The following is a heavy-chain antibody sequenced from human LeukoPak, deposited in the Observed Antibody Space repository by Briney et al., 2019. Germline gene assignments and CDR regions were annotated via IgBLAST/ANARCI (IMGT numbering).Heavy chain of an antibody. D-gene: IGHD2-21*01. CDR3: AREYSRSVVAGSRPDL. CDR2: MYYRGTT. V-gene: IGHV4-39*02. Sequence: PSETLSLTCSVSGGSISSSSYHWGWIRQSPGKGLEWIGSMYYRGTTYENSSLRSRLTLSIDTSNNQFSLKLTSVTAADTAVYFCAREYSRSVVAGSRPDLWSQGLLVTVSS. J-gene: IGHJ4*02. CDR1: GGSISSSSYH.